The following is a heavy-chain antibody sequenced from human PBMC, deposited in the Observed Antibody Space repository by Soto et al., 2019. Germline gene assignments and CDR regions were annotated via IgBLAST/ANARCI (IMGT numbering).Heavy chain of an antibody. V-gene: IGHV4-39*01. D-gene: IGHD3-3*02. CDR2: VYYGGAIFYSGNI. CDR1: GDSISSSNSH. Sequence: SETLSLTCTVSGDSISSSNSHWGWTRQPPGKGLEYIGSVYYGGAIFYSGNIYYNPSLKSRVTISVDTSKNQFSLRLSSVTTADTGVYYCVRYDRINMKPYSPEGFHIWGQGTMVTVSS. J-gene: IGHJ3*02. CDR3: VRYDRINMKPYSPEGFHI.